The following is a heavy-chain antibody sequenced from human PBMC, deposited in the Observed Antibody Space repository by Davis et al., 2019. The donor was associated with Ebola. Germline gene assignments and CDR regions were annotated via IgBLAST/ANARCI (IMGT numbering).Heavy chain of an antibody. V-gene: IGHV4-59*01. Sequence: MPSETLSLTCTVSGGSISGFYWSWIRQPPGKGLEWIGYIYYSGSTNYNPSLKSRVTISVDTSKNQFSLKLSSVTAADTAVYYCASGGSGGWGQGTLVTVSS. CDR2: IYYSGST. CDR3: ASGGSGG. J-gene: IGHJ4*02. D-gene: IGHD2-15*01. CDR1: GGSISGFY.